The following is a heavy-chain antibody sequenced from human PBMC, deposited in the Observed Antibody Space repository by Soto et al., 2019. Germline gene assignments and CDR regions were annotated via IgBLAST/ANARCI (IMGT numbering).Heavy chain of an antibody. CDR2: IWYDGSNK. Sequence: QTGGSLRLSCAASGFTFSSYGMHWVRQAPGKGLEWVAVIWYDGSNKYYADSVKGRFTISRDNSKNTLYLQMNSLRAEDTAVYYCARDEGPGDRYYFDYWGQGTLVTVSS. D-gene: IGHD7-27*01. CDR3: ARDEGPGDRYYFDY. J-gene: IGHJ4*02. V-gene: IGHV3-33*01. CDR1: GFTFSSYG.